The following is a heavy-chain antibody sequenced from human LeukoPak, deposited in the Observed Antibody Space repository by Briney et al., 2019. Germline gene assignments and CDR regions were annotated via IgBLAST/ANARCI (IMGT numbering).Heavy chain of an antibody. Sequence: PSETLSLTCTVSGGSISSSSYYWGWIRQPPGKGLEWIGSIYYSGSTYYNPSLKSRVTISVDTSKNQFSLKLSSVTAADTAVYYCARHLRRIAVAGPHYFDYWGQGTLVTVSS. CDR3: ARHLRRIAVAGPHYFDY. D-gene: IGHD6-19*01. V-gene: IGHV4-39*01. J-gene: IGHJ4*02. CDR2: IYYSGST. CDR1: GGSISSSSYY.